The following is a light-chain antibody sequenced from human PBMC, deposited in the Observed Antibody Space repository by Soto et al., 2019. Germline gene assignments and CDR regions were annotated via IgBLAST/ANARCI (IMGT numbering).Light chain of an antibody. Sequence: EIVLTQSPGTLSLSPGERATLSCRASQSISNSLAWYQQRPGQSPRLLIYAASSRATGVPDRFSGGGSATDFTLTVSRLEPEDFAVYYCQQYGGSPRTFGQGTKLEIK. CDR3: QQYGGSPRT. V-gene: IGKV3-20*01. CDR1: QSISNS. J-gene: IGKJ2*01. CDR2: AAS.